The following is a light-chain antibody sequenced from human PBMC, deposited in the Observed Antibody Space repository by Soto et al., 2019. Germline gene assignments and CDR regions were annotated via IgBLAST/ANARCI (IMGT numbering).Light chain of an antibody. V-gene: IGLV2-11*01. CDR2: DVS. Sequence: QSALTQPRSVSGSPGQSVTISCTGTSSDVGGYNYVSWYQQHPGKAPKLMIYDVSKRPSGVPDRFSGSKSGNTASRTISGLQAEDEADYYCCSYAGSPYIFGTGTKVTVL. J-gene: IGLJ1*01. CDR1: SSDVGGYNY. CDR3: CSYAGSPYI.